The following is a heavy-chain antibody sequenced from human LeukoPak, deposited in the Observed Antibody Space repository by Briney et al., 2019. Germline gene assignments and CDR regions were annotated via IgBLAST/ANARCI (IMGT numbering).Heavy chain of an antibody. Sequence: GESLRLSCAASGFTFSSYAMSWVRQAPGKGLEWVSAISGSDGSTYYADSVKGRFTISRDNSKNTLYLQMNSLRAEDTAVYYCAKVSYYDFWRVPFDYWGQGTLVTVSS. D-gene: IGHD3-3*01. CDR1: GFTFSSYA. J-gene: IGHJ4*02. V-gene: IGHV3-23*01. CDR3: AKVSYYDFWRVPFDY. CDR2: ISGSDGST.